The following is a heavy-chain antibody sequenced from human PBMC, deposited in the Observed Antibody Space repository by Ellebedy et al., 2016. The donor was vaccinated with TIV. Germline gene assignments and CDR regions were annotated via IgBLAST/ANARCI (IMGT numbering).Heavy chain of an antibody. J-gene: IGHJ4*02. Sequence: GESLKISXAASGFTFSDYYMTWIRQAPGKGLEYISYITSSGSYMNYADSVKGRFTISRDNAKNSLYLQMHSLSAEDTAVYYCAREGRHYGGNSGVDYWGQGTLVAVSS. CDR2: ITSSGSYM. CDR3: AREGRHYGGNSGVDY. CDR1: GFTFSDYY. D-gene: IGHD4-23*01. V-gene: IGHV3-11*05.